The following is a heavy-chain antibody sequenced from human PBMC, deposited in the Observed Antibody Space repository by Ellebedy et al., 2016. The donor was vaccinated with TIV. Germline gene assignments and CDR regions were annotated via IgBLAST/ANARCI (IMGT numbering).Heavy chain of an antibody. J-gene: IGHJ6*03. D-gene: IGHD4-17*01. V-gene: IGHV3-66*01. CDR1: GFTVSGDY. Sequence: GESLKISCAASGFTVSGDYMSWVRQAPGKGLEWVSIMDAGGNTHYPDPVKGRFTISRDTAENLLYLQMNSLRAEDTAVYYCTTAYGDYGGVYYYMDVWGKGTTVTVSS. CDR2: MDAGGNT. CDR3: TTAYGDYGGVYYYMDV.